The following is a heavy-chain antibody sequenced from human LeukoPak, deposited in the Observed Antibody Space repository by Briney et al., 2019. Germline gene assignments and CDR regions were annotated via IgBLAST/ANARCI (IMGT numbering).Heavy chain of an antibody. CDR3: ARGGNYWPQWWFDP. V-gene: IGHV4-59*01. CDR1: GGSISTYY. CDR2: IYYTGST. Sequence: PSETLSLTCTVSGGSISTYYCSWIRQPPGKGLEWIGYIYYTGSTSYNPSLKSRVTMSLDASKNQLSLELNSVTPVDTAVYYCARGGNYWPQWWFDPWGRGTLVSVSS. J-gene: IGHJ5*02. D-gene: IGHD1-26*01.